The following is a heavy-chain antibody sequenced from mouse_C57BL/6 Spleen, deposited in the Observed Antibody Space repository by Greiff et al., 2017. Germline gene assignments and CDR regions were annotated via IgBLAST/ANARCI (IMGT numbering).Heavy chain of an antibody. J-gene: IGHJ2*01. CDR3: ARWRGNWDVFDY. CDR2: INPNNGGT. Sequence: EVQLQQSGPELVKPGASVKMSCKASGYTFTDYNMHWVKQSHGKSLEWIGYINPNNGGTSYNQKFKGKATLTVNKSSSTAYMELRSLTSEDSAVYYCARWRGNWDVFDYWGQGTTLTVSS. V-gene: IGHV1-22*01. CDR1: GYTFTDYN. D-gene: IGHD4-1*01.